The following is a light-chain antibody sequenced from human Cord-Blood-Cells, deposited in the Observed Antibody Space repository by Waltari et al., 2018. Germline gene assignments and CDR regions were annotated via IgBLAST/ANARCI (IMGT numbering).Light chain of an antibody. J-gene: IGLJ2*01. Sequence: QSALTQPASVSGSPGQSITIPCTGTSSDVGGYNYVSWYQKHPGKAPKLMIYDVSNRPSGVSNRFSGSKSGNTASLTISGLQAEDEADYYRSSYTSSSTLVFGGGTKLTVL. V-gene: IGLV2-14*01. CDR3: SSYTSSSTLV. CDR1: SSDVGGYNY. CDR2: DVS.